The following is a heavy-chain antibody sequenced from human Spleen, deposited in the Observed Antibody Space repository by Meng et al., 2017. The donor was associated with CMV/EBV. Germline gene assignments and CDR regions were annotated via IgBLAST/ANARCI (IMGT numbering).Heavy chain of an antibody. Sequence: GSLRLSCTVSGGSVSSGSYYWNWIRQPPGEGLEWIGYIHFSGNTNYNPSVKSRVTISVDTSKNQFSLKLSPVTAADTAVYYCARDGTYSSSSTWGQGTLVTVSS. V-gene: IGHV4-61*01. CDR2: IHFSGNT. CDR3: ARDGTYSSSST. CDR1: GGSVSSGSYY. J-gene: IGHJ5*02. D-gene: IGHD6-6*01.